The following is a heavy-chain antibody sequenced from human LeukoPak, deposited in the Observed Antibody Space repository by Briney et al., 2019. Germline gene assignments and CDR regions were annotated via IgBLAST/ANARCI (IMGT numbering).Heavy chain of an antibody. V-gene: IGHV1-46*01. CDR1: GYTLTSYY. Sequence: GASVKVSCKASGYTLTSYYMHWVRQAPGQGLEWMGIINPSGGSTSYAQKFQGRVTMTRDTSTSTVYMELSSLRSEDTAVYYCARGGEALWFGELNWFDPWGQGTLVTVSS. D-gene: IGHD3-10*01. CDR3: ARGGEALWFGELNWFDP. J-gene: IGHJ5*02. CDR2: INPSGGST.